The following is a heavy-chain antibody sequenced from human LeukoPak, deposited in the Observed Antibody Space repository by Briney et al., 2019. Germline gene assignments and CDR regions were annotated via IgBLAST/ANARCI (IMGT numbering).Heavy chain of an antibody. CDR2: INHSGST. V-gene: IGHV4-34*01. CDR3: ARGLPYSRGNWFDP. Sequence: SETLSLTCAVYGGSFSGYYWSWLRQPPGKGLEWIGEINHSGSTNYNPSLKSRVTISVDTSKNQFSLKLSSVTAAYTAVYYCARGLPYSRGNWFDPWGQGTLVTVSS. CDR1: GGSFSGYY. D-gene: IGHD2-15*01. J-gene: IGHJ5*02.